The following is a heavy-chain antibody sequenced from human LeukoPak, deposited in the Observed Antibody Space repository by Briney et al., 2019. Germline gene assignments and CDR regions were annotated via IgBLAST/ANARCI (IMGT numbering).Heavy chain of an antibody. D-gene: IGHD2-2*01. CDR1: GDSISNYY. CDR2: IYYSGGT. Sequence: SETLPLTCTVSGDSISNYYWSWIRQTPGKGLEWIGYIYYSGGTKYNPSLKSRVIISVDTSKNQFSLKLTSVTAADTAVYYCARGDCTSSSCYWPFDHWGQGTLVTVSS. CDR3: ARGDCTSSSCYWPFDH. V-gene: IGHV4-59*01. J-gene: IGHJ4*02.